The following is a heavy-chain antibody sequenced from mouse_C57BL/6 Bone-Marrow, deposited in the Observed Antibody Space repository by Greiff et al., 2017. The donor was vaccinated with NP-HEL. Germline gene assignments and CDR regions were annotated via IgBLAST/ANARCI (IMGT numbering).Heavy chain of an antibody. V-gene: IGHV1-55*01. J-gene: IGHJ2*01. CDR3: ARWDYGDYYFDY. Sequence: QVQLQQPGAELVKPGASVKMSCKASGYTFTSYWITWVKQRPGQGLEWIGDIYPGSGSTNYTEKFKSKATLTVDTSSSTAYMQLSRLTSEDSAVYYCARWDYGDYYFDYWGQGTTLTVSS. D-gene: IGHD1-1*01. CDR2: IYPGSGST. CDR1: GYTFTSYW.